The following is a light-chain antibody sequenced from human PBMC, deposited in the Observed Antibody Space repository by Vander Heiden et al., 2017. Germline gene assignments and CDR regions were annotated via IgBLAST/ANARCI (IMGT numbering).Light chain of an antibody. CDR2: AAS. J-gene: IGKJ5*01. CDR1: QSISSY. CDR3: QQSYRTPIT. V-gene: IGKV1-39*01. Sequence: DIQMTQSPSSLSASVGDRVTITCRTSQSISSYLNWYQQKPGKAPKLLIYAASSLQSGVPSRLSGSGSGTVFTLTISSLPPKDFATYYCQQSYRTPITFGQGTRLEIK.